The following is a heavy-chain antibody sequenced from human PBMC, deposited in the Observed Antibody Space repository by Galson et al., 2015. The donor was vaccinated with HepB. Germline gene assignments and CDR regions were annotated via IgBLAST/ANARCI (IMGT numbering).Heavy chain of an antibody. J-gene: IGHJ4*02. Sequence: SLRLSCAASGFTFSSYAMSWVRQAPGKGLEWVSAISGSGGSTYYADSVKGRFTISRDNSKNTLYLQMNSLRAEDTAVYYCAKDESSYGKLGGVDYWGQGTLVTVSS. CDR3: AKDESSYGKLGGVDY. CDR1: GFTFSSYA. D-gene: IGHD5-18*01. V-gene: IGHV3-23*01. CDR2: ISGSGGST.